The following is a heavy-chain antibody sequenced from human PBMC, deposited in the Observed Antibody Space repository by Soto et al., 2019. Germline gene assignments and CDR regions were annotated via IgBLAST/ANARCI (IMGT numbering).Heavy chain of an antibody. CDR2: ISSSSSYI. CDR1: GFTFSSYS. CDR3: ARLLVPANGMDV. D-gene: IGHD2-2*01. Sequence: EVQLVESGGGLVKPGGSLRLSCAASGFTFSSYSMNWVRQAPGKGLEWVSSISSSSSYIYYADSVKGRFTISRDNAKNSLYLQMNSLRAEDTAVYYCARLLVPANGMDVWGQGTTVTVSS. V-gene: IGHV3-21*01. J-gene: IGHJ6*02.